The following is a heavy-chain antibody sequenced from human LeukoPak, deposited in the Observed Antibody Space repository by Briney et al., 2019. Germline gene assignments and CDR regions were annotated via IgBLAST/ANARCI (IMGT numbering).Heavy chain of an antibody. D-gene: IGHD3-22*01. CDR2: ISSSSTTI. J-gene: IGHJ4*02. CDR3: ARVLHKRNYDSSVYYGY. Sequence: GGSLRLSCAASGFIFSSYSMSWVRQAPGKGLEWVSYISSSSTTIYYADSVKGRFTISRDNAKNSLYLQMNNLRAEDTAVYYCARVLHKRNYDSSVYYGYWGQGTLVTVSS. CDR1: GFIFSSYS. V-gene: IGHV3-48*01.